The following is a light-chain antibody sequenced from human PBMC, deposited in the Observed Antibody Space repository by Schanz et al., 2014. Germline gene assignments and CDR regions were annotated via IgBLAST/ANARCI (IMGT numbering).Light chain of an antibody. CDR3: QLDESAPRT. CDR2: DAS. CDR1: QSLGSD. V-gene: IGKV3D-15*01. Sequence: EIVMTQSPATLSVSPGERATLSCRASQSLGSDLAWYQQKPGQAPRLLIYDASTRATGIPARLSGSGSGTDFSLTLSALVREDFAVYYCQLDESAPRTFGGGTRVAI. J-gene: IGKJ4*01.